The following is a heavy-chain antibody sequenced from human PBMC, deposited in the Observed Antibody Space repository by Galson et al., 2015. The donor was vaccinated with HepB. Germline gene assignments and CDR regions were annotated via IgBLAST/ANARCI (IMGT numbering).Heavy chain of an antibody. Sequence: SCAASGFTFGSYAMTWVRQAPGKGLEWVSTISGSGGSTYYADSVKGRFTISRDNSKNTLYLQMNSLRAEDTAVYYCAKAVVTGTRNSCMDVWGQGTTVTVSS. V-gene: IGHV3-23*01. CDR3: AKAVVTGTRNSCMDV. D-gene: IGHD1-20*01. CDR1: GFTFGSYA. J-gene: IGHJ6*02. CDR2: ISGSGGST.